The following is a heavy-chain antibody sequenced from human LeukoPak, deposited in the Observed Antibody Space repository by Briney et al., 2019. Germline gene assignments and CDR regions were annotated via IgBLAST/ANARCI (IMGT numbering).Heavy chain of an antibody. D-gene: IGHD1-26*01. Sequence: QPGGSLRLSCAASAFTFSDYSMNWVRQAPGKGLEWISYISGRSSTIYYAGSVRGRLTISRDNAKNSMYLQMNSLRAEDTAVYYCARDRLTSGSYFFDYWGQGTLVTVSS. CDR1: AFTFSDYS. CDR2: ISGRSSTI. V-gene: IGHV3-48*01. J-gene: IGHJ4*02. CDR3: ARDRLTSGSYFFDY.